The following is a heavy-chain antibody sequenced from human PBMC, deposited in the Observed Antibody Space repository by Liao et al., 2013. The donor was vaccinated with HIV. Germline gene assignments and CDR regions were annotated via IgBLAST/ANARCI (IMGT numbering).Heavy chain of an antibody. J-gene: IGHJ4*02. CDR3: ARDPSFWSGPGY. CDR2: IYASGST. CDR1: GDSISSYY. Sequence: QVQLQESGPGLVKPSETLSLTCTVSGDSISSYYWSWIRQPAGKGLEWIGRIYASGSTNYNPSLKSRVTMSVDTSKNQFSLNITSMTAADTAVYYCARDPSFWSGPGYWGQGTLGHRLL. D-gene: IGHD3-3*01. V-gene: IGHV4-4*07.